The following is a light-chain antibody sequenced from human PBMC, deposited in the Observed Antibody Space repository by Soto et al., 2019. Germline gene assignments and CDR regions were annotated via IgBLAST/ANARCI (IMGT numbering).Light chain of an antibody. CDR2: LGS. CDR1: QSLLHSSGYYY. J-gene: IGKJ4*01. Sequence: DIVVTQSPLSLPVTPGEPASISCRSSQSLLHSSGYYYLDWYLQKPGQSPQLLIYLGSNRASGVPDRFSGSGSGTDFTLTISRVEAEDVGVYYCLQVLQTPLTFGGGTKVDIK. V-gene: IGKV2-28*01. CDR3: LQVLQTPLT.